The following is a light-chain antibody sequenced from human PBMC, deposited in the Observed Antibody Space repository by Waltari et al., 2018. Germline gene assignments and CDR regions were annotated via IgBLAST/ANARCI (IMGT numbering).Light chain of an antibody. CDR1: SSNIRSNT. CDR3: AAWDDSLHGVV. V-gene: IGLV1-44*01. Sequence: QSVLTQPPSASGTPGQRVTISCSGSSSNIRSNTVNWYQQLPGTAPKLLIFGNNQRPSGVPDRFPGSKSGTSASLAFSGLQSEDEAVYYCAAWDDSLHGVVFGGGTKLTVL. CDR2: GNN. J-gene: IGLJ2*01.